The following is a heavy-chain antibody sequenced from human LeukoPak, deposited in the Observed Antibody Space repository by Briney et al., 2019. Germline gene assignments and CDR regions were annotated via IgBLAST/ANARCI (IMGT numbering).Heavy chain of an antibody. D-gene: IGHD6-13*01. CDR3: ASRYSSSWGPRDAFDI. J-gene: IGHJ3*02. Sequence: GGSLKISCKGSGYSFTSYWIGWVRQMPGKGLEWMGIIYPGDSDTRYSPSFQGQVTISADKSISTAYLQWSSLKASDTAMYYCASRYSSSWGPRDAFDIWGQGTMVTVSS. CDR2: IYPGDSDT. CDR1: GYSFTSYW. V-gene: IGHV5-51*01.